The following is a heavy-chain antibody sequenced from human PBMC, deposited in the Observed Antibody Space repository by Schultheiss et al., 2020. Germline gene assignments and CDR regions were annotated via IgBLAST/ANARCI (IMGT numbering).Heavy chain of an antibody. Sequence: GGSLRLSCAASGFTFSSYAMSWVRQAPGKGLEWVSAISGSGGSTYYADSVKGRFTASRDNAKNTLYLQMNALRADDTAVYYCARGDRDYYYDSIGYFDYWGQGTLVTVSS. CDR2: ISGSGGST. CDR1: GFTFSSYA. D-gene: IGHD3-22*01. CDR3: ARGDRDYYYDSIGYFDY. J-gene: IGHJ4*02. V-gene: IGHV3-23*01.